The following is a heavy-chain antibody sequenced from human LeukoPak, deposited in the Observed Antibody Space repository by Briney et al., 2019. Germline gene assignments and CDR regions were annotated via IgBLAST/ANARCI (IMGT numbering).Heavy chain of an antibody. CDR2: IYHSGGT. J-gene: IGHJ4*02. D-gene: IGHD6-19*01. Sequence: PSQTLSLTCTVSGGSISSGGYYWSWIRQPPGKGLEWIGFIYHSGGTKYNPSLQSRVTISVDTSKNQFSLRLNSVTAADTATYYCARTDVGYSSGWYYFDYWGQGTLATVSS. V-gene: IGHV4-61*02. CDR3: ARTDVGYSSGWYYFDY. CDR1: GGSISSGGYY.